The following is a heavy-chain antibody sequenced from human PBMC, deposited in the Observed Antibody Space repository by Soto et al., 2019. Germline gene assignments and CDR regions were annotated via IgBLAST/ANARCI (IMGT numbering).Heavy chain of an antibody. CDR2: IYSGGST. CDR3: ARAQGSFGALYGGHDY. D-gene: IGHD3-10*01. J-gene: IGHJ4*02. V-gene: IGHV3-53*01. CDR1: GFIVSGNY. Sequence: GGSLRLSCAASGFIVSGNYMSWVRQAPGKGLEWVSVIYSGGSTYYADSVKGRFTISRDNSKNTLYLQMNSLRAEDTAVYYCARAQGSFGALYGGHDYWGQGTLVTVSS.